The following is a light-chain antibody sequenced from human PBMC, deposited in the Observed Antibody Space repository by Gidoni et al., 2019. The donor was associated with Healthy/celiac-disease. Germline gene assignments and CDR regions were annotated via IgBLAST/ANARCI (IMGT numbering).Light chain of an antibody. CDR3: QSYDSSNVV. Sequence: NFMLTQPHSVSESPGKTVTISCTRSSGSIASNYVQRDQQRPGSSPTTVIYEDNQRPSGVPDRFSGSIDSSSNSASLTISGLKTEDEADYYCQSYDSSNVVFGGGTKLTVL. CDR2: EDN. J-gene: IGLJ2*01. V-gene: IGLV6-57*01. CDR1: SGSIASNY.